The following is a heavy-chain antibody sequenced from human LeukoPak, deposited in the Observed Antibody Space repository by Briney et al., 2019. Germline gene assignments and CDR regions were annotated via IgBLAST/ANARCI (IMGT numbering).Heavy chain of an antibody. J-gene: IGHJ4*02. Sequence: GGTLRLSCAASGFTFSRYGMSWVRQAPGKGLEWVSAISGSGGSTYYADSVKGRFTISRDNSKNTLYLQINSLRAEDTAVYYCAKDHLPGIVVADRDYWGQGTLVTVSS. CDR1: GFTFSRYG. CDR3: AKDHLPGIVVADRDY. D-gene: IGHD6-19*01. CDR2: ISGSGGST. V-gene: IGHV3-23*01.